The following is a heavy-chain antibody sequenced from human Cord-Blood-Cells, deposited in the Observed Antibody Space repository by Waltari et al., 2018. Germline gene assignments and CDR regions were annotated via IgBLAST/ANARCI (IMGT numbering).Heavy chain of an antibody. J-gene: IGHJ4*02. CDR1: GGSFSGYY. V-gene: IGHV4-34*01. CDR3: AREIVATAFDY. Sequence: QVQLQQWGAGLLKPSETLSLTCAVYGGSFSGYYWSWIRQPPGKGLEWIGEINHSGNTNYNPSLKSRVTISVDTSKNQFSLKLSSVTAADTAVYYCAREIVATAFDYWGQGTLVTVSS. D-gene: IGHD5-12*01. CDR2: INHSGNT.